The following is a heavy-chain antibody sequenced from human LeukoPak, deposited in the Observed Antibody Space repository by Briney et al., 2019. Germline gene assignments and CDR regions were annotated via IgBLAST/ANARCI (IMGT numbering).Heavy chain of an antibody. V-gene: IGHV4-38-2*01. Sequence: SENLSLTCAVSGYSISSGYYWGWNRQPPGKGLEWIGSIYHSGSTYYNPSLKSRVTISVDTSKNQFSLKLSSVTAADTVVYCCTRGIWLSPFDDWGQGTLVTVSS. CDR2: IYHSGST. CDR1: GYSISSGYY. D-gene: IGHD5-24*01. CDR3: TRGIWLSPFDD. J-gene: IGHJ4*02.